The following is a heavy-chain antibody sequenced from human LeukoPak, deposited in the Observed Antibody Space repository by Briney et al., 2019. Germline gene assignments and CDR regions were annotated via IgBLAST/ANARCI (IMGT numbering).Heavy chain of an antibody. CDR1: GNTFTGQY. CDR2: INPNSGGT. D-gene: IGHD1-26*01. CDR3: ARESIVGATTLDY. Sequence: ASVKVSCKASGNTFTGQYMHWVRQAPGQGLEWMGWINPNSGGTNYAQKFQGRVTMTRDTSISTAYMELSRLRSDDTAVYYCARESIVGATTLDYWGQGTLVTVSS. V-gene: IGHV1-2*02. J-gene: IGHJ4*02.